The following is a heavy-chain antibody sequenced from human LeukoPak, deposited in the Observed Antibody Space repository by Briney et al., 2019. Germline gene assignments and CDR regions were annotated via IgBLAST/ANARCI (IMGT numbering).Heavy chain of an antibody. V-gene: IGHV4-59*01. CDR1: GDSISSYY. CDR3: ARDRGGFSANFDY. Sequence: PSETLSLTCTVSGDSISSYYWSWIRQPPGKGLEWIGYIYNSATTNYIPSLKSRVTISMDTSKNQFSLKLTSVTAADTAVYYCARDRGGFSANFDYWGQGTLVTVSS. CDR2: IYNSATT. D-gene: IGHD3-10*01. J-gene: IGHJ4*02.